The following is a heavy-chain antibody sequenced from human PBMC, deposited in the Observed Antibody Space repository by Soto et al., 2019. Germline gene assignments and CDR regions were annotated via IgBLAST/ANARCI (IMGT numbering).Heavy chain of an antibody. V-gene: IGHV3-23*01. Sequence: EVQLLESGGGLVQPGGPLRLSCAASGFTFSNYDMSWVRQAPGKGLDWVSTISGSGASTHYADSVKGRFTISRDNSKNTVYLQMNSLRVEDTAVYYCANRNYYDNSGYPYPYFDFWGQGSLVTVSS. CDR1: GFTFSNYD. CDR2: ISGSGAST. D-gene: IGHD3-22*01. J-gene: IGHJ4*02. CDR3: ANRNYYDNSGYPYPYFDF.